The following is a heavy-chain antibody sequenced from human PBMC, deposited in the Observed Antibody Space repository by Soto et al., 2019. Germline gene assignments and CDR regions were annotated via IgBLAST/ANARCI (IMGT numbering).Heavy chain of an antibody. CDR3: TTGGDSIAVAGLEGYYYYYGMDV. J-gene: IGHJ6*02. Sequence: EVQLVESGGGLVKPGGSLRLSCAASGCTFSNAWMSWVRQAPGKGLEWVGRIKSKTDGGTTDYAAPVKGRFTISRDDSKNTLYLQMNSLKTEDTAVYYCTTGGDSIAVAGLEGYYYYYGMDVWGQGTTVTVSS. CDR1: GCTFSNAW. V-gene: IGHV3-15*01. D-gene: IGHD6-19*01. CDR2: IKSKTDGGTT.